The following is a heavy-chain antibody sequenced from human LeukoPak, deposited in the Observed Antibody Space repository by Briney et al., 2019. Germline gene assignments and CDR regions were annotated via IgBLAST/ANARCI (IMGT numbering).Heavy chain of an antibody. CDR1: GGSISSYY. CDR3: ARGQWPDAFDI. CDR2: IYYSGST. V-gene: IGHV4-59*01. J-gene: IGHJ3*02. D-gene: IGHD6-19*01. Sequence: PSETLSLTCTVSGGSISSYYWSWIRKPPGKGLEWIGYIYYSGSTNYNPSLKSRVTISVDTSKNQFSLKLSSVTAADTAVYYCARGQWPDAFDIWGQGTMVTVSS.